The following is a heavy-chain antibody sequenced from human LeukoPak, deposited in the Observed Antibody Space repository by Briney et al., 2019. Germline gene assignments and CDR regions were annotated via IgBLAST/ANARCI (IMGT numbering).Heavy chain of an antibody. D-gene: IGHD2-2*01. CDR2: IYNVGTT. CDR3: ARENGYCSTTSCPFGY. V-gene: IGHV3-66*02. J-gene: IGHJ4*02. CDR1: GFTVSDSS. Sequence: GGSLRLSCAASGFTVSDSSMSWVRQAPGKGLEWVSVIYNVGTTDYADSVRGRFTISRDNSKNTLYLRMNGLRPEDTAVYYCARENGYCSTTSCPFGYWGQGTLVTVSS.